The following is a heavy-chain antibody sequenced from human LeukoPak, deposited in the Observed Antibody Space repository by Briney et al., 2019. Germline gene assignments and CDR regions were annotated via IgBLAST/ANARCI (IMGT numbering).Heavy chain of an antibody. D-gene: IGHD6-13*01. CDR3: AARGGQQLAQGRYYYYGMDV. V-gene: IGHV1-58*02. CDR2: IVVGSGNT. Sequence: GASVKVSCKASGFTFTSSAMQWVRQARGQRLEWIGWIVVGSGNTNCAQKFQERVTITRDMSTSTAYMELSSLRSEDTAVYYCAARGGQQLAQGRYYYYGMDVWGQGTTVTVSS. J-gene: IGHJ6*02. CDR1: GFTFTSSA.